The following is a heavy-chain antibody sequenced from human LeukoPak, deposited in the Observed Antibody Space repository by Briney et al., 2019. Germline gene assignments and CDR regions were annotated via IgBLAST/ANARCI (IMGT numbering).Heavy chain of an antibody. D-gene: IGHD5-18*01. J-gene: IGHJ4*02. CDR2: MSYIGNT. CDR1: GAAISRYY. CDR3: ARDTAMPSEGLLLDY. Sequence: SQTLSLTCAVSGAAISRYYWSWIRQSPGKGLEWLGYMSYIGNTNYNPSLKSRVTISLDTSRNQFSLKLSSVTAADTAVYYCARDTAMPSEGLLLDYWGQGTLVTVSS. V-gene: IGHV4-59*08.